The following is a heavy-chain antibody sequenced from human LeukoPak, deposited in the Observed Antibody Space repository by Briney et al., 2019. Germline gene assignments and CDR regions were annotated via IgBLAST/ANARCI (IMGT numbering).Heavy chain of an antibody. CDR1: GFTVSSNY. Sequence: PGGSLRLSCAASGFTVSSNYMSWVRQAPGKGLEWVSVIYSGGSTYYADSVKGRFTISRDNAKNSLYLQMNSLRAEDTAVYYCARPGRNYYDSSGTDAFDIWGQGTMVTVSS. CDR2: IYSGGST. V-gene: IGHV3-53*01. J-gene: IGHJ3*02. D-gene: IGHD3-22*01. CDR3: ARPGRNYYDSSGTDAFDI.